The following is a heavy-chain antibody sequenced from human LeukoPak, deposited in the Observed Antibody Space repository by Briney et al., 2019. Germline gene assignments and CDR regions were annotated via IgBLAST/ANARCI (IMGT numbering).Heavy chain of an antibody. D-gene: IGHD6-19*01. CDR2: INHGGST. J-gene: IGHJ4*02. V-gene: IGHV4-34*01. Sequence: SETLSLTCAVYGGSFSGYYWSWIRQPLGKWLEYIGEINHGGSTKYNPSLKSRVTISVDTSKSQFSLKLSSVTAADTAVYYCARGRAEYSSGWFFDYWGPGTLVTVSS. CDR1: GGSFSGYY. CDR3: ARGRAEYSSGWFFDY.